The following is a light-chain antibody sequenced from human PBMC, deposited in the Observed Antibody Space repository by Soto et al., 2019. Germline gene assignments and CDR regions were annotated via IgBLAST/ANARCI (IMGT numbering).Light chain of an antibody. Sequence: EIVLTQSPGTLSLSPGERATLSCRASQSVSSSYLAWYQQKPGQAPRLLIYGASSRATVIPDRFSGSGSGKDFTLNIRRLEPEDFAVYYCQQYGSSPSWTLGQGTKVDIK. CDR3: QQYGSSPSWT. J-gene: IGKJ1*01. CDR1: QSVSSSY. CDR2: GAS. V-gene: IGKV3-20*01.